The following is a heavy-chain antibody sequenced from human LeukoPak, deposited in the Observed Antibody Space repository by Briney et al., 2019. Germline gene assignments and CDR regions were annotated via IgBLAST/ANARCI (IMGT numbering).Heavy chain of an antibody. CDR1: RGSFSGSF. V-gene: IGHV4-34*01. D-gene: IGHD6-13*01. CDR3: AREDGSSCFDN. CDR2: INHSGTS. Sequence: SETLSLTCTVQRGSFSGSFWSWIRQPPGEGLEWIGEINHSGTSNYSPSLKSRVTISGDTSKNQFSLKLISVTAADTAMYYCAREDGSSCFDNWGQGTLVTVSS. J-gene: IGHJ4*02.